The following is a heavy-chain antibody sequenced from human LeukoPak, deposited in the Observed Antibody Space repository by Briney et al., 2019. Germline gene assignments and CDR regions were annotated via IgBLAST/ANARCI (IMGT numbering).Heavy chain of an antibody. CDR3: ARGVPTRLYYYYYGMDV. J-gene: IGHJ6*04. CDR2: INHSGST. V-gene: IGHV4-34*01. CDR1: GGSFSGYY. D-gene: IGHD3-22*01. Sequence: SETLSLTCAVYGGSFSGYYWSWIRQPPGKGLEWIGEINHSGSTNYNPSLKSRVTISVDTSKNQFSLKLSSVTAADTVVYYCARGVPTRLYYYYYGMDVWGKGTTVTVSS.